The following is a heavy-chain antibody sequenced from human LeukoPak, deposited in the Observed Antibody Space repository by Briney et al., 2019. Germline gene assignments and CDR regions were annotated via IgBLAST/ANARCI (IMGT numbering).Heavy chain of an antibody. D-gene: IGHD3-10*01. CDR2: ISYDGSNK. CDR3: AKTGLRGVIRHQFDY. J-gene: IGHJ4*02. Sequence: GRSLRLSCAASGFTFSSYGMHWVRQAPGKGLEWVAGISYDGSNKYYADSVKGRFTISRDNSKNTLYLQINSLRAEDTAVYCCAKTGLRGVIRHQFDYWSQGTLVTVSS. V-gene: IGHV3-30*18. CDR1: GFTFSSYG.